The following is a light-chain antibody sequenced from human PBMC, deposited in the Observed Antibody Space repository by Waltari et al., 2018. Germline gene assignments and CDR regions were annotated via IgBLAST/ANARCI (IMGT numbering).Light chain of an antibody. CDR3: QQYHTSPFT. CDR1: QSIINGHNVQSY. J-gene: IGKJ3*01. Sequence: DIVMAQSPDSLAVSLGERATINRKSSQSIINGHNVQSYLAWYQHKPGQPPKLLIHWASTRESGVPDRFSGSGSGTDFTLTISSLQAEDVAIYYCQQYHTSPFTFGPGTKVDI. CDR2: WAS. V-gene: IGKV4-1*01.